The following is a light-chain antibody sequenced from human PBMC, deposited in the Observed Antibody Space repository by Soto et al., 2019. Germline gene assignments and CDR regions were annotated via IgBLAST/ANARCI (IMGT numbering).Light chain of an antibody. CDR3: QQDYNLPPYT. J-gene: IGKJ2*01. Sequence: PGERVTLSCRASQSVSSSYLTWYQQKPGQAPRLLIYGASTRATGIPVRFSGSGSGADFTLTISSLQPEDFAVYYCQQDYNLPPYTFGQGTKLEI. CDR2: GAS. V-gene: IGKV3D-7*01. CDR1: QSVSSSY.